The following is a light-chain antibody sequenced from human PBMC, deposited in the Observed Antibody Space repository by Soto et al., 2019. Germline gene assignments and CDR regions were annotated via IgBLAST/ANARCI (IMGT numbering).Light chain of an antibody. CDR3: GTWDNSLSVV. CDR1: RSNIGDNY. J-gene: IGLJ1*01. V-gene: IGLV1-51*01. Sequence: QSVLTQPPSVSAAPGNKVSISCSGSRSNIGDNYVSWYQVVPGTAPKLLIYDNDKRPSGIPDRFSASKSGTSATLGITGLQTGDEADYYCGTWDNSLSVVFGTGTKLTVL. CDR2: DND.